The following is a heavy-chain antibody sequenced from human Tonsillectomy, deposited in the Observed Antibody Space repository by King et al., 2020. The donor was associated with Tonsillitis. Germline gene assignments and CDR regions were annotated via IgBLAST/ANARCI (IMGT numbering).Heavy chain of an antibody. J-gene: IGHJ4*02. D-gene: IGHD3-22*01. Sequence: VQLVESGGGLVQPGGSLRLSCAASKFSCSTCSMNWFRPAPGKGLEWGSYIHSESSIIYYADSGKGRFTMSRENAKNSLYLQMNSLRDEETAVYYCVREWYYDSGGYYGDYWGQGTLVTVSS. V-gene: IGHV3-48*02. CDR3: VREWYYDSGGYYGDY. CDR1: KFSCSTCS. CDR2: IHSESSII.